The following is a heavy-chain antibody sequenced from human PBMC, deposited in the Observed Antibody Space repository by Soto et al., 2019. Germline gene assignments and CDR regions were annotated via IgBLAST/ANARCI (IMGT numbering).Heavy chain of an antibody. CDR2: ITGSGGST. CDR3: AIASVTRIRGEPPAH. Sequence: EVQLLESGGGLVQPGGSLRLSCTASGIIFSAFAMSWVRQAPGKGLAWVSGITGSGGSTNYADSVKGRFTIFRDNSKDTLYLQMHSLGVDDTAIYYCAIASVTRIRGEPPAHWGQGTLVTVSS. CDR1: GIIFSAFA. V-gene: IGHV3-23*01. J-gene: IGHJ4*02. D-gene: IGHD3-10*01.